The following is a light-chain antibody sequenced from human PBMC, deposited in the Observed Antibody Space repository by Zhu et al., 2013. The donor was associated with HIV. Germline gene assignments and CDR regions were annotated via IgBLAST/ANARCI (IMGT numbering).Light chain of an antibody. CDR3: QRSDGGRLFS. J-gene: IGKJ3*01. CDR2: ATS. V-gene: IGKV3D-15*01. Sequence: IVMTQSPATLSVFPGERATLSCRASQPISSNLAWYQHKPGQPPRLLIYATSTRAAGIPARFTGSGSGTQFTLTISGLQSEDFAVYYCQRSDGGRLFSFGPGTKVDIK. CDR1: QPISSN.